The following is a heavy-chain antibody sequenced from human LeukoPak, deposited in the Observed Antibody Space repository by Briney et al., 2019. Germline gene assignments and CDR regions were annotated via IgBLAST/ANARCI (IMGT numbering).Heavy chain of an antibody. CDR2: ISSSGGTT. CDR3: AKYERDLNY. J-gene: IGHJ4*02. D-gene: IGHD3-16*01. CDR1: GFAFSSYA. Sequence: GGSLRLSCAASGFAFSSYAMTWVRQAPGKGLEWVSTISSSGGTTYYADSVKGRFTISRDNSENTLYLQMNSLRAEDTAIYYCAKYERDLNYWGRGTLVTVSS. V-gene: IGHV3-23*01.